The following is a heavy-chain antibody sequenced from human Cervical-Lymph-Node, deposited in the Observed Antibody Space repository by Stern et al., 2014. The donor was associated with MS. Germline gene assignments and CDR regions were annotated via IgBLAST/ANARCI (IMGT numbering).Heavy chain of an antibody. Sequence: QVQLQESGPGLVKPSETLSLTCTVSGGSISSYYWSWIRQPPGKGLEWIGYIYYSGSTNYNPSIKSRVTISVDTSKNQFSLKLSSVTAADTAVYYCARGTGPSFDYWGQGTLVTVSS. D-gene: IGHD1-1*01. CDR3: ARGTGPSFDY. V-gene: IGHV4-59*01. CDR1: GGSISSYY. J-gene: IGHJ4*02. CDR2: IYYSGST.